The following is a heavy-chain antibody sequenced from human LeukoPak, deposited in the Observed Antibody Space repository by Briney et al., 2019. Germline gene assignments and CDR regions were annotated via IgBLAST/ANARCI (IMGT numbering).Heavy chain of an antibody. Sequence: GGSLRLSCAASGFTFSSYSMNWVRQAPGKGLEWVSAISGSGGSTYYADSVKGRFTISRDNSKNTLYLQMNSLRAEDMAVYYCAKAGGYYYDSSGYPLGDCGGQGSLVTV. CDR3: AKAGGYYYDSSGYPLGDC. CDR2: ISGSGGST. CDR1: GFTFSSYS. J-gene: IGHJ4*02. V-gene: IGHV3-23*01. D-gene: IGHD3-22*01.